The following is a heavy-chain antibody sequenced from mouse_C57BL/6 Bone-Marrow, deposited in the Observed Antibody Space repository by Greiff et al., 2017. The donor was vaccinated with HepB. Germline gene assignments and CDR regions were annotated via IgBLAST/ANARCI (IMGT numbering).Heavy chain of an antibody. CDR1: GYAFSSSW. CDR2: IYPGDGDT. D-gene: IGHD2-3*01. CDR3: ARGGKWLLPYYFDY. Sequence: VQLQQSGPELVKPGASVKISCKASGYAFSSSWMNWVKQRPGKGLEWIGRIYPGDGDTNYNGKFTGKATLTADKSSSTAYMHLSSLTSEDSAVYCCARGGKWLLPYYFDYWGQGTTLTVSS. V-gene: IGHV1-82*01. J-gene: IGHJ2*01.